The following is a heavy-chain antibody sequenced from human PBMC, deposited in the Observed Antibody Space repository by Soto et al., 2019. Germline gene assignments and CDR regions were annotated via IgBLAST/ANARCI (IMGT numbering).Heavy chain of an antibody. D-gene: IGHD6-13*01. CDR3: ASVDQQQLVCDY. V-gene: IGHV4-30-4*01. J-gene: IGHJ4*02. Sequence: KSSETLSLTCTVSGGSISSGDYYWSWIRQPPGKGLEWIGYIYYSGSTYYNPSLKSRVTISVDTSKNQFSLKLSSVTAADTAVYYCASVDQQQLVCDYWGQGTLVTVSS. CDR1: GGSISSGDYY. CDR2: IYYSGST.